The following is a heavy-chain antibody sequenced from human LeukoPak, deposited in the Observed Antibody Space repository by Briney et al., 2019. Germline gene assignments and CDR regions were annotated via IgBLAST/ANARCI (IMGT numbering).Heavy chain of an antibody. CDR2: ISAYNGNT. D-gene: IGHD3-16*01. CDR3: ARDPGLMITFGGVKGSFDY. CDR1: GYTFTSYG. J-gene: IGHJ4*02. V-gene: IGHV1-18*04. Sequence: ASVKVSCTASGYTFTSYGISWVRQAPGQGLEWMGWISAYNGNTNYSQKLQGRVTMTTDTSTSTAYMELRSLRSDYTDVYYCARDPGLMITFGGVKGSFDYWGQGTLVTVSS.